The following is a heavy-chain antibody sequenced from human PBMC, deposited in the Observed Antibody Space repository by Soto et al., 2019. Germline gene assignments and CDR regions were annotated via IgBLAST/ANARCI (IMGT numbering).Heavy chain of an antibody. CDR3: LREVGFQLIY. Sequence: PGRSLRLSYAASGFTFSTHSMNWVRQAPGKGLEWISYITSSDVTMYADSVKGRFTISRDNAKNSLYLQMNSLRGEDTAVHFCLREVGFQLIYWGQGT. J-gene: IGHJ4*02. D-gene: IGHD2-2*01. V-gene: IGHV3-48*01. CDR1: GFTFSTHS. CDR2: ITSSDVTM.